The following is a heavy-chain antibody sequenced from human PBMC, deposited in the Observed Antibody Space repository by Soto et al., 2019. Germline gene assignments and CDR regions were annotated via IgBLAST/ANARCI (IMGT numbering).Heavy chain of an antibody. CDR3: ATAKLLLPWLFDY. CDR1: GFTVSSNY. Sequence: GGSLRLSCAASGFTVSSNYMSWVRQAPGKGLEWVSVIYSSGSTYYADSVKGRFIISRDDSKNTLFLQMNSLRAEDTAVYYCATAKLLLPWLFDYWGQGTLVTVSS. CDR2: IYSSGST. V-gene: IGHV3-66*01. D-gene: IGHD2-15*01. J-gene: IGHJ4*02.